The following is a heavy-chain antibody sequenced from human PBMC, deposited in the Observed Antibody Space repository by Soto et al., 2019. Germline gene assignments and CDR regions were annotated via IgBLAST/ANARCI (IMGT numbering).Heavy chain of an antibody. CDR2: IYYSGST. V-gene: IGHV4-59*11. Sequence: SEPLSLTSSVSDGSISSHYWSWIRQPPGKGLEWIGYIYYSGSTNYNPSLKSRVTISVDTSKNQFSLKLSSVTAADTAVYYCARGEAARPPCFDYWGQGTLVTVSS. J-gene: IGHJ4*02. D-gene: IGHD6-6*01. CDR3: ARGEAARPPCFDY. CDR1: DGSISSHY.